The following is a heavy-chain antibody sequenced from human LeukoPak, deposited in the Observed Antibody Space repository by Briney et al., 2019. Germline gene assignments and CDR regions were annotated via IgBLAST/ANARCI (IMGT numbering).Heavy chain of an antibody. Sequence: GGSLRLSCAASGFTFTNAYMSWVRQAPGKGLEWVGRIESKTDGGTTEYAAPVTGRFTISSDDSTHTMYLQMSSLKTEDTAVYYCTLDSGYDYFDYWGQGTLVTVSS. J-gene: IGHJ4*02. CDR2: IESKTDGGTT. V-gene: IGHV3-15*04. CDR3: TLDSGYDYFDY. CDR1: GFTFTNAY. D-gene: IGHD5-12*01.